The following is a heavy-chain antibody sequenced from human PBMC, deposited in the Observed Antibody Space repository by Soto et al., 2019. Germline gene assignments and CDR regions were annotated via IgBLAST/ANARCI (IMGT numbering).Heavy chain of an antibody. D-gene: IGHD2-2*01. J-gene: IGHJ4*02. V-gene: IGHV4-4*07. CDR3: ARAICSFAYAEVY. CDR2: VYSSGTT. CDR1: GGSINSYW. Sequence: SETLSLTCSVSGGSINSYWWGWIRQPAGKGLEWIGRVYSSGTTDYNPSLNSRATMSVETSKNQFSLKLTTVTAADTAVYYCARAICSFAYAEVYWGQGIQVTGSS.